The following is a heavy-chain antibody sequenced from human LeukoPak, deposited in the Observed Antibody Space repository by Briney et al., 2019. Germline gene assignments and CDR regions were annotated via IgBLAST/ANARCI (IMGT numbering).Heavy chain of an antibody. CDR2: IGIAGDT. CDR3: AREPAVAGFWYFDL. V-gene: IGHV3-13*01. J-gene: IGHJ2*01. CDR1: GFTFSSYD. D-gene: IGHD6-13*01. Sequence: GGSLRLSCAASGFTFSSYDMHWVRQATGKGLEWVSSIGIAGDTYYPGSVKGRFTISRENAKNSLYLQMNSLRAGDTAVYYCAREPAVAGFWYFDLWGRGTLVTVSS.